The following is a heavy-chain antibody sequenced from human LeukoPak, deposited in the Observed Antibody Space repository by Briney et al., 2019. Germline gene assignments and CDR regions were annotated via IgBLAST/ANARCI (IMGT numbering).Heavy chain of an antibody. V-gene: IGHV4-30-4*01. CDR3: ARDKWVRAGDSWLNYGMDV. J-gene: IGHJ6*02. Sequence: PSQTLSLTCTVSGGSITTDDYYWNWIRQTPGEGLEWVGYMYYSGSTYYSPSLKSRVTISRDTSKNQISLELRSVTAADTAVYYCARDKWVRAGDSWLNYGMDVWGQGTTVTTSS. CDR1: GGSITTDDYY. D-gene: IGHD6-13*01. CDR2: MYYSGST.